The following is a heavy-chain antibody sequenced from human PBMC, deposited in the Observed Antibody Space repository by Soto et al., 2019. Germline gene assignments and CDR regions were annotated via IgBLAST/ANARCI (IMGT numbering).Heavy chain of an antibody. V-gene: IGHV3-30-3*01. J-gene: IGHJ3*02. D-gene: IGHD6-13*01. CDR2: ISYDGSNK. Sequence: QAQLVESGGGVVQPGRSLRLSCAASGFTFSSYAMHWVRQAPGKGLEWVAVISYDGSNKYYADSVKGRFTISRDNSKNTLYLQMNSLRAEDTAVYYCARASSSWLMGAFDIWGQGTMVTVSS. CDR1: GFTFSSYA. CDR3: ARASSSWLMGAFDI.